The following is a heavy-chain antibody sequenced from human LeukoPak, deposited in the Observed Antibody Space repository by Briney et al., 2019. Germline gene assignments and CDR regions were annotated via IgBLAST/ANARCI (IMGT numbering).Heavy chain of an antibody. V-gene: IGHV4-39*01. Sequence: SETLSLTCIVSGGSISSSSYYWGWIRQPPGKGLEWIGTFYYGGSTYYNPSLKSRVTISVDTSKSQFSLKLSSVTAADTAVYYCARAVQLERPPPLIGYYYMDVWGKGTTVTVSS. CDR2: FYYGGST. CDR1: GGSISSSSYY. CDR3: ARAVQLERPPPLIGYYYMDV. D-gene: IGHD1-1*01. J-gene: IGHJ6*03.